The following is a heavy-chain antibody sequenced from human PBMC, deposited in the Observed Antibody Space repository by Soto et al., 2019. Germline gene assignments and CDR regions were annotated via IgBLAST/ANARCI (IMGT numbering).Heavy chain of an antibody. V-gene: IGHV3-48*02. D-gene: IGHD2-15*01. J-gene: IGHJ6*02. Sequence: EVQLVESGGGLVQPGGSLRLSCAASGFTFSDYDMYWVRQAPGKGLEWLAYITTGSGTIYYADSAKGRFTISRDNAKNSLYLVMNSLRDEDTAVYYCTRPEKTPAYYYSAMDVWGQGTTVTVSS. CDR2: ITTGSGTI. CDR3: TRPEKTPAYYYSAMDV. CDR1: GFTFSDYD.